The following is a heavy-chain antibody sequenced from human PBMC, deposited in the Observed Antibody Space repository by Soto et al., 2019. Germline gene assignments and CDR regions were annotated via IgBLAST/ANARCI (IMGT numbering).Heavy chain of an antibody. CDR3: VRHGTSTMPYDY. Sequence: EVQLVESGGGLVQPGGSLRLSCAASGFSLSDHWMHWVRQAPGTGLVWVSRLETDGSTTAYADSVRGRFSISRDNAKNTLYLQMNSLRAEDTAVSYCVRHGTSTMPYDYWGQGTLVTVSS. D-gene: IGHD1-1*01. J-gene: IGHJ4*02. CDR2: LETDGSTT. V-gene: IGHV3-74*03. CDR1: GFSLSDHW.